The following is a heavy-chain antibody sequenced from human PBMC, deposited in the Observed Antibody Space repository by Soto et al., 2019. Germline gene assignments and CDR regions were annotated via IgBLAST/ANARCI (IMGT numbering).Heavy chain of an antibody. V-gene: IGHV3-21*01. CDR3: ARESLSARSFTSSFYYGMDV. J-gene: IGHJ6*02. D-gene: IGHD2-8*01. CDR2: ISSSSSYI. Sequence: GGSLRLSCAASGFTFSSYSMNWVRQAPGKGLEWVSSISSSSSYIYYADSVKGRFTISRDNAKNSLYLQMNSLRAEDTAVYYCARESLSARSFTSSFYYGMDVWGQGTTVTVSS. CDR1: GFTFSSYS.